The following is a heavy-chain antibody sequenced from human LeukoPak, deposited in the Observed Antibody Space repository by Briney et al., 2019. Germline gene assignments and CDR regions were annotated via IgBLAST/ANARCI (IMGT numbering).Heavy chain of an antibody. V-gene: IGHV3-48*03. D-gene: IGHD3-22*01. CDR3: AGDSSGYSAFDI. Sequence: GGSLRLSCAASGFTFSSYEVNWVRQAPGKGLEWVSYISSSGSTIYYADSVKGRFTISRDNAKNSLYLQMNSLRAEDTAVYYCAGDSSGYSAFDIWGQGTMVTVSS. CDR1: GFTFSSYE. CDR2: ISSSGSTI. J-gene: IGHJ3*02.